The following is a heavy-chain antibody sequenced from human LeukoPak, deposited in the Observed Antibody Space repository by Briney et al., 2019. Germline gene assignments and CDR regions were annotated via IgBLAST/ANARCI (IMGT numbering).Heavy chain of an antibody. J-gene: IGHJ4*02. Sequence: GAALKISCKGSGSRFTSYWIGGGREMAGKGLEWMGIIYPGDSDTRDSPSFEGQMTISDEKTSSASFLQWSSLKASDTAMYYCAKTDSSSWDAIFDYWGQGTLVTVSS. CDR2: IYPGDSDT. D-gene: IGHD6-13*01. CDR3: AKTDSSSWDAIFDY. V-gene: IGHV5-51*01. CDR1: GSRFTSYW.